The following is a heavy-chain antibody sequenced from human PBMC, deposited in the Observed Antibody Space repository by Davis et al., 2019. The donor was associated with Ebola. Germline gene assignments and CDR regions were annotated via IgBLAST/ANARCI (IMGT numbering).Heavy chain of an antibody. J-gene: IGHJ6*02. V-gene: IGHV4-4*02. CDR2: IYHSGST. Sequence: SETLSLTCAVSGGSINSSNWWSWVRQPPGKGLEWIGEIYHSGSTNYNPSLKSRVTISVDKSKNQFSLKLSSVTAADTAVYYCARGKIAAAGNYYYYYGMDVWGQGTTVTVSS. D-gene: IGHD6-13*01. CDR3: ARGKIAAAGNYYYYYGMDV. CDR1: GGSINSSNW.